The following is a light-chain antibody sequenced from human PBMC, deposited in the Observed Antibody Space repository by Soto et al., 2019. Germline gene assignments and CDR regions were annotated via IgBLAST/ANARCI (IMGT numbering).Light chain of an antibody. CDR3: KQSYSTPIT. J-gene: IGKJ4*01. Sequence: IQMTQSPSSLSASVGDRVTITCRASQSISSYLNWYQQKPGKAPKLLIYAASSLQSGVPSRFSGSGSGTDFTLTISSLQPEDFATYYCKQSYSTPITFGGGTKVDIK. CDR1: QSISSY. V-gene: IGKV1-39*01. CDR2: AAS.